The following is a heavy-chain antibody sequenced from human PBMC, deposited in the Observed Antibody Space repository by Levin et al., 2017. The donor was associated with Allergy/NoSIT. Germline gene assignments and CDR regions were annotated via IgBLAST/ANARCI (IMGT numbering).Heavy chain of an antibody. J-gene: IGHJ4*02. D-gene: IGHD3-10*01. CDR3: ARVALGVRGVIGY. V-gene: IGHV4-39*01. CDR2: IYYSGST. Sequence: GSLRLSCTVSGGSISSSSYYWGWIRQPPGKGLEWIGSIYYSGSTYYNPSLKSRVTISVDTSKNQFSLKLSSVTAADTAVYYCARVALGVRGVIGYWGQGTLVTVSS. CDR1: GGSISSSSYY.